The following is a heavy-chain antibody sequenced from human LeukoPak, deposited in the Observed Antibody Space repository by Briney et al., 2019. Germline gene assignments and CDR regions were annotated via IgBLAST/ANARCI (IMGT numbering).Heavy chain of an antibody. V-gene: IGHV4-59*08. J-gene: IGHJ4*02. D-gene: IGHD3-22*01. Sequence: PSETLSLTCTVSGGSISSYYWTWIRQPPGKGLEWIGYIYYRGNTKYNPSLKSRVSISVDTSKDQFSLNLSSVTAADTAVYYCARLEDYYDGSGYYYHWGQGTLVTVSS. CDR1: GGSISSYY. CDR3: ARLEDYYDGSGYYYH. CDR2: IYYRGNT.